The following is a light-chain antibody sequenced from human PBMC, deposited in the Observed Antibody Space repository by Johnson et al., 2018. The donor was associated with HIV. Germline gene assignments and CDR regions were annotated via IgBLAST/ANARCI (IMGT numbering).Light chain of an antibody. CDR3: GIWDASLSPLYV. CDR1: VSNIESYF. J-gene: IGLJ1*01. CDR2: EDN. Sequence: QSVLTQPPSVSAAPGQTVNISCSGNVSNIESYFVSWYQQLPGAAPTLLIYEDNTRPSGIPDRFSGSKSGATATLGITGLQTGDEADYYCGIWDASLSPLYVFGTGTTITVL. V-gene: IGLV1-51*02.